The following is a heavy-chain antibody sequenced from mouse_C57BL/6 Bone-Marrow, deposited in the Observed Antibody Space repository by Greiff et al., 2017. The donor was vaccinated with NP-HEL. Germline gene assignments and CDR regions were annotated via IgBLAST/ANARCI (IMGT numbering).Heavy chain of an antibody. CDR1: GYSFTGYF. CDR2: INPYNGDT. CDR3: ARATTVVARYFDV. V-gene: IGHV1-20*01. Sequence: VQLQQSGPELVKPGDSVKISCKASGYSFTGYFMNWVMQSPGKSLEWIGRINPYNGDTFYNQKFKGKATLTVDKSSSTAHMELRSLTSEDSAVYYCARATTVVARYFDVWGTGTTVTVSS. D-gene: IGHD1-1*01. J-gene: IGHJ1*03.